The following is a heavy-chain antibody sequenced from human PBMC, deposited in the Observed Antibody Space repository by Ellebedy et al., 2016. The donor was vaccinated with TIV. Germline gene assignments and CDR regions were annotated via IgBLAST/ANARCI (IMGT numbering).Heavy chain of an antibody. CDR3: ARELAAAGFFYY. Sequence: GESLKISCAASGFTFSSYSMNWVRQAPGKGLEWVSSISSSNHYIYYADSVKGRFTIYRDNAKNSLYLQMNSLIAEDTAVFYCARELAAAGFFYYWGQGTLVTVSS. CDR1: GFTFSSYS. D-gene: IGHD6-13*01. CDR2: ISSSNHYI. V-gene: IGHV3-21*01. J-gene: IGHJ4*02.